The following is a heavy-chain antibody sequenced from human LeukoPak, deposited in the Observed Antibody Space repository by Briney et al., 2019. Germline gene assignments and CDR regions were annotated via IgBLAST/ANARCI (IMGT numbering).Heavy chain of an antibody. V-gene: IGHV3-74*01. J-gene: IGHJ6*02. CDR2: INSDGSIT. Sequence: GGSLRLSCAASGFSFSTYWMHWVRQIPGKEPVWVSRINSDGSITVYADSVKGRFTVSKDNAKNMLYLQMTSLRADDTATYYCASDSPSNGLDVWGQGTTVTVSS. CDR1: GFSFSTYW. CDR3: ASDSPSNGLDV.